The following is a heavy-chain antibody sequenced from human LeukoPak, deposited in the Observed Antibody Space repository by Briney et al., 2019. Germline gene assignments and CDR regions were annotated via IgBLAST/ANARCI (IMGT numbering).Heavy chain of an antibody. CDR2: IRSDGSSE. D-gene: IGHD2-15*01. Sequence: PGGSLRLSCVASGFTFTTYGTHWVRQAPGKGLEWVAVIRSDGSSEYYADSVKGRFIISRDNSKNTLYLQMNSLRVEDTAMYYCARYCSGGTCYVGLIWGQGTLVAVSS. CDR1: GFTFTTYG. CDR3: ARYCSGGTCYVGLI. V-gene: IGHV3-33*01. J-gene: IGHJ4*02.